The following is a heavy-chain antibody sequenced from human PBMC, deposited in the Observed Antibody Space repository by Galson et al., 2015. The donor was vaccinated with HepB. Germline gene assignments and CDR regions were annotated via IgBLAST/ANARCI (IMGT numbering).Heavy chain of an antibody. V-gene: IGHV3-7*03. CDR1: GFTFSSYW. J-gene: IGHJ4*02. Sequence: SLRLSCAASGFTFSSYWMGWVRQAPGKGLEWVANIKQDGGDKYFVDSVKGRFTISRDNAKNSLYLQMNSLRVEDTAVYYCARKGVVVASALRVWGQGTLVTVSS. CDR2: IKQDGGDK. CDR3: ARKGVVVASALRV. D-gene: IGHD2-15*01.